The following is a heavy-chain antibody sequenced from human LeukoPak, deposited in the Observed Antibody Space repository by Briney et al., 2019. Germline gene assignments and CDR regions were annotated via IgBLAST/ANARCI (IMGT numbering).Heavy chain of an antibody. Sequence: GGSLRLSCAASGFTFSSYSMNWVRQAPGKGLEWVSSISSSSSFIYYADSVKGRFTISRDNAKNSLYLQMNSLRAEDTAVYYCARSSFARWFDPWGQGTLVTVSS. CDR1: GFTFSSYS. CDR3: ARSSFARWFDP. CDR2: ISSSSSFI. J-gene: IGHJ5*02. D-gene: IGHD6-13*01. V-gene: IGHV3-21*01.